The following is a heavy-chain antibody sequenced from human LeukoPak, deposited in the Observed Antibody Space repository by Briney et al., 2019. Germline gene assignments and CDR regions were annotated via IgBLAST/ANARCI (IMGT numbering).Heavy chain of an antibody. CDR2: INANNGDT. V-gene: IGHV1-2*04. Sequence: ASVKVSCKASGFTFTGYYMHWVRQAPGQGLEWMGWINANNGDTNYAQKFRGWVTMTRDTSLSTVYMEVSRLRSDDTAVYYCARGHGSYYYYMDVWGKGTTVTVSS. CDR1: GFTFTGYY. J-gene: IGHJ6*03. CDR3: ARGHGSYYYYMDV. D-gene: IGHD3-10*01.